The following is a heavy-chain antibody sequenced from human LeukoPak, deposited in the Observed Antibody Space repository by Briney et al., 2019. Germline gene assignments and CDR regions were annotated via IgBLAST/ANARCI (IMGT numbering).Heavy chain of an antibody. V-gene: IGHV1-2*02. Sequence: ASVKVSCKASGYTFTGYYMHWVRQAPGQGLEWMGWINPNSGGTNYAQKFQGRVTMTRDTSISTAYMELSRLRSDDTAVYYCARVLHYYDSSGYYWGQGTLVTVSS. D-gene: IGHD3-22*01. CDR3: ARVLHYYDSSGYY. CDR1: GYTFTGYY. J-gene: IGHJ4*02. CDR2: INPNSGGT.